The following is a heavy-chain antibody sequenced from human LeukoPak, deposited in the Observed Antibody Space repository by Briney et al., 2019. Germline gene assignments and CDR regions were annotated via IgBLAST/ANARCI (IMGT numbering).Heavy chain of an antibody. J-gene: IGHJ4*02. CDR3: ARGGYKDADWDFYD. V-gene: IGHV1-18*01. D-gene: IGHD5-24*01. CDR2: IGAYNANT. Sequence: GASVKVSCKASGYSFSSYGISWVRPAPGPGLDYVGRIGAYNANTNFGQNGQGRVTMTTDTSPNTAYMELKHLRSDDTAGYYCARGGYKDADWDFYDWGQGTLATVSS. CDR1: GYSFSSYG.